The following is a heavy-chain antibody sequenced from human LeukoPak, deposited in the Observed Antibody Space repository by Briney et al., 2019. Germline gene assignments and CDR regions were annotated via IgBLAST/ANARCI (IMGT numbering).Heavy chain of an antibody. CDR1: GGSISSSSNY. D-gene: IGHD4-23*01. V-gene: IGHV4-39*01. CDR3: ARHRSGGYYYYYGMDV. Sequence: SETLSLTCTVSGGSISSSSNYWGWIRQPTGKGLEWIGSMHYSGTTYYNSSLKSRVTISVDTSKNQFSLKLSSVTAADTAVYYCARHRSGGYYYYYGMDVWGQGTTVTVSS. CDR2: MHYSGTT. J-gene: IGHJ6*02.